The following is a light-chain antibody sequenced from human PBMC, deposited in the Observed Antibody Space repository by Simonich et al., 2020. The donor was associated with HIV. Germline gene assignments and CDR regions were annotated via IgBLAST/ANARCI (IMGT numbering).Light chain of an antibody. J-gene: IGKJ1*01. CDR3: QQYYSTPPT. CDR1: PSVLYSSNNKNY. V-gene: IGKV4-1*01. CDR2: WAS. Sequence: DIVMTQSPDSLAVSLGERATINCKSSPSVLYSSNNKNYLAWYQQKPGHPPNLLIYWASTRESGLPARFSASGSGTDFTLTISSLQAEDVAIYYCQQYYSTPPTFGQGTKVEIK.